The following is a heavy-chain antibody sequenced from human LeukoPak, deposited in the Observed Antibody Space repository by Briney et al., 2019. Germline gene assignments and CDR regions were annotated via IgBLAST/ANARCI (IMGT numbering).Heavy chain of an antibody. Sequence: SQTLSLTCTVSGGSISSGDYYWSWIRQPPGKGLEWIAYMYYSGSTYYNPSLKSRVTMSADTSKNQLSLKLSSVTAADTAVYYCARPYYYDSRIDPWGQGTMVTVSS. CDR1: GGSISSGDYY. V-gene: IGHV4-30-4*01. D-gene: IGHD3-22*01. CDR3: ARPYYYDSRIDP. CDR2: MYYSGST. J-gene: IGHJ3*01.